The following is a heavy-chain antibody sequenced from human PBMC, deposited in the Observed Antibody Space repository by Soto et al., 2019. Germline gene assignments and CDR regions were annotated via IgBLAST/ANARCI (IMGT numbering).Heavy chain of an antibody. Sequence: GGSLRLSCAASGFTFSSYAMRWFRQAPGKGLEWVSAISGSGDSTYYADSVKGRFTISRDNSKNTLYLQMNSLRAEDTAVYYCAKRATGNYSDYWGQGTLVTVSS. J-gene: IGHJ4*02. D-gene: IGHD1-1*01. CDR1: GFTFSSYA. CDR2: ISGSGDST. CDR3: AKRATGNYSDY. V-gene: IGHV3-23*01.